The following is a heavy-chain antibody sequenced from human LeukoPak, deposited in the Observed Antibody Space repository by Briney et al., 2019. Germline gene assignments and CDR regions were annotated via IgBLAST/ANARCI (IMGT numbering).Heavy chain of an antibody. CDR3: ARVLSYYSNWFDP. D-gene: IGHD1-26*01. CDR1: GYTFTGYY. V-gene: IGHV1-2*02. CDR2: INPNSGGT. Sequence: ASVKVSCKASGYTFTGYYMHWVRQSPGQGLEWMGWINPNSGGTNYAQKFQGRVTMTRDTSISTAYMELSRLRSEDTAVYYCARVLSYYSNWFDPWGHGTLVTVSS. J-gene: IGHJ5*02.